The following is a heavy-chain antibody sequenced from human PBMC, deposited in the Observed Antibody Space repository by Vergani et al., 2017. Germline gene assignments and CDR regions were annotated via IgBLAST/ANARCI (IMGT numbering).Heavy chain of an antibody. CDR3: ARGPYGDYRYYYYYGMDV. D-gene: IGHD4-17*01. V-gene: IGHV4-30-4*08. Sequence: QVQLQESGPGLVKPSQTLSLTCSVSGGSISSGDYYWSWIRQPPGKGLEWIGYIYYSGSTYYNPSLKSRVTISVDTSKNQFSLKLSSVTAADTAVYYCARGPYGDYRYYYYYGMDVWGQGTTVTVSS. J-gene: IGHJ6*02. CDR2: IYYSGST. CDR1: GGSISSGDYY.